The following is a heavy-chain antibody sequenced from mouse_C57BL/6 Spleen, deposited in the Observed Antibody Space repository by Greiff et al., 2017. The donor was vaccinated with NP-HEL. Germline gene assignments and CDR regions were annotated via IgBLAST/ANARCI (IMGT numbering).Heavy chain of an antibody. CDR1: GYAFSSSW. CDR3: AIDDGYTDV. Sequence: QVQLQRSGPELVKPGASVKISCKASGYAFSSSWMNWVKQRPGKGLEWIGRIYPGDGDTNYNGKFKDKATLTADKSSSTAYMQLSSLTSEDSAVYFCAIDDGYTDVWGTGTTVTVSS. CDR2: IYPGDGDT. J-gene: IGHJ1*03. D-gene: IGHD2-3*01. V-gene: IGHV1-82*01.